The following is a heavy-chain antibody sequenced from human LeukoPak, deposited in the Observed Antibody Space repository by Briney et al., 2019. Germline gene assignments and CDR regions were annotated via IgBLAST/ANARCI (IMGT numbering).Heavy chain of an antibody. Sequence: PSDSLSLTCTVSRGAITSGGYSWNWILQPPGNGLESISYISDRKPAYYTPSPKSRFTISVDRPKNKFFSTVTSVTAADTAVYFCARSRQASGLLGSWGQGTLVAVSS. CDR2: ISDRKPA. CDR3: ARSRQASGLLGS. J-gene: IGHJ5*02. CDR1: RGAITSGGYS. V-gene: IGHV4-30-2*01. D-gene: IGHD3-10*01.